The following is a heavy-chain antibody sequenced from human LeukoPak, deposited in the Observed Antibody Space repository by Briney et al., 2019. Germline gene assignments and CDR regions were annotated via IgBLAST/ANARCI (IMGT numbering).Heavy chain of an antibody. CDR2: VYYTGST. V-gene: IGHV4-59*02. CDR1: GGSVNTYY. CDR3: ARDSSSAYYQSDDAFDI. D-gene: IGHD3-22*01. J-gene: IGHJ3*02. Sequence: SETLSLTCTVSGGSVNTYYWSWIRQPPGKRLEWIGYVYYTGSTNYNPSLKSRVTISLDTSKNQFSLKLRSVTAADTAVYYCARDSSSAYYQSDDAFDIWGQGTMVTVSS.